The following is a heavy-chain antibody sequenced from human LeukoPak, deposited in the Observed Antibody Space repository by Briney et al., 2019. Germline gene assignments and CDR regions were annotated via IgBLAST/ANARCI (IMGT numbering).Heavy chain of an antibody. Sequence: PGGSLRLSCAASGFTFSSYGMHWVRQAPGKGLEWVAFIRYDGSNKYYADSVKGRFTISRDNSKNTLYLQMNSLRAEDTAVYYCAKDAIDQRWLPDYWGQGTLVTVSS. CDR3: AKDAIDQRWLPDY. J-gene: IGHJ4*02. CDR1: GFTFSSYG. D-gene: IGHD5-24*01. V-gene: IGHV3-30*02. CDR2: IRYDGSNK.